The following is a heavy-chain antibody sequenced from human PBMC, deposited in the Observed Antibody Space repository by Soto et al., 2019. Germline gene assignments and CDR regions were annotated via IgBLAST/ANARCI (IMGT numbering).Heavy chain of an antibody. CDR3: AREWDCSSTSCYPDY. V-gene: IGHV1-18*04. J-gene: IGHJ4*02. Sequence: GASVKVSCKASGYTFTSYGISWVRQAPGQGLEWMGWISAYNGNTSYAQKLQGRVTMTADTSTSTAYMELRSLRSDDTAVYYCAREWDCSSTSCYPDYWGQGTLVTVS. D-gene: IGHD2-2*01. CDR2: ISAYNGNT. CDR1: GYTFTSYG.